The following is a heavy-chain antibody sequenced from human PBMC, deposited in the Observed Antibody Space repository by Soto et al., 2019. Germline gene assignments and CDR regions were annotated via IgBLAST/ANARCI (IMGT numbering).Heavy chain of an antibody. J-gene: IGHJ5*02. Sequence: GESLKISCKGSGYSFTSYWISWVRQMPGKGLEWMGRIDPSDSYTNYSPSFQGHVTISADKSISTAYLQWSSLKASDTAMYYCASSPLYHNTAMATGWFDPWGQGTLVTVSS. CDR3: ASSPLYHNTAMATGWFDP. D-gene: IGHD5-18*01. CDR2: IDPSDSYT. V-gene: IGHV5-10-1*01. CDR1: GYSFTSYW.